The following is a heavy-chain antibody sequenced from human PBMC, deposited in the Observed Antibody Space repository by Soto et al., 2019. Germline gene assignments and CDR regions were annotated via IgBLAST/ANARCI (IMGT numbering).Heavy chain of an antibody. D-gene: IGHD5-18*01. J-gene: IGHJ6*02. CDR2: VSFDSKNK. V-gene: IGHV3-30*18. Sequence: ESVGGVVQPGRSLTLSCAASGFSFDSFNIHWVRQAPGKGLEWVTTVSFDSKNKYYVDSVEGRFTISRDNSKNVVYLQMDNLRHEDTAVYYCAKETVETTYSYYGLDVWGPGTTVTVSS. CDR3: AKETVETTYSYYGLDV. CDR1: GFSFDSFN.